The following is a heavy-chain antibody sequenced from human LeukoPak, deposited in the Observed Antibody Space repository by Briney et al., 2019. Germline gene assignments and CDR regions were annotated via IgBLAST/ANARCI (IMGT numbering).Heavy chain of an antibody. D-gene: IGHD3-3*01. V-gene: IGHV4-59*11. CDR1: GGSISSHY. J-gene: IGHJ6*03. CDR2: IYYSGST. CDR3: ARSYYDFWSGYYGFDYYYYYTDV. Sequence: SETLSLTCTVSGGSISSHYWSWIRQPPGKGLEWIGYIYYSGSTNYNPSLKSRVTISVDTSKNQFSLKLSSVTAADTAVYYCARSYYDFWSGYYGFDYYYYYTDVWGKGTTVTVSS.